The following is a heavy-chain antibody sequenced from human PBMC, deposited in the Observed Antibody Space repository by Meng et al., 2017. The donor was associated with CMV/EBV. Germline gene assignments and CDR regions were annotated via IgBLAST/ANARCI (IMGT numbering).Heavy chain of an antibody. D-gene: IGHD2-2*01. Sequence: YGGSFSSYYWNWTRPPPGKGLEWLGEINHSGSTNYNPSLKSRVTISVDTSKNQFSLKLSSVTAADTAVYYCASLNYCSSTSCSRRFDYWGQGTLVTVSS. CDR1: GGSFSSYY. V-gene: IGHV4-34*01. CDR2: INHSGST. J-gene: IGHJ4*02. CDR3: ASLNYCSSTSCSRRFDY.